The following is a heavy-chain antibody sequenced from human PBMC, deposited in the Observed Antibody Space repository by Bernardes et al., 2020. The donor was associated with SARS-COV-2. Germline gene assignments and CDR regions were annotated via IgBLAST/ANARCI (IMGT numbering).Heavy chain of an antibody. Sequence: SETLSLTCTVSGGSMIDHYWSWIRQPPGKGLEWIGYIYYSENTNYNPSLKSRVTMSLDTSKNQFSLKLTSLTSADTAVYYCARNIDYDPNFGYWGQGTLVTVSS. CDR1: GGSMIDHY. D-gene: IGHD5-12*01. V-gene: IGHV4-59*11. CDR3: ARNIDYDPNFGY. CDR2: IYYSENT. J-gene: IGHJ4*02.